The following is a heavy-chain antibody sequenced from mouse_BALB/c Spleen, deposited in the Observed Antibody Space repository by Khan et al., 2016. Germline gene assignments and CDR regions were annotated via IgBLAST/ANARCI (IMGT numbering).Heavy chain of an antibody. V-gene: IGHV3-6*02. CDR3: ARGERLRQAFAY. CDR1: GYSITSGYY. J-gene: IGHJ3*01. D-gene: IGHD2-4*01. CDR2: ISYDGSN. Sequence: EVKLEESGPGLVKPSQSLSLTCSVTGYSITSGYYWNWIRQFPGNKLEWMGYISYDGSNNYNPSLKNRISITRDTSKNQFFLKLNSVTTEDTATYYCARGERLRQAFAYWGQGTLVTVSA.